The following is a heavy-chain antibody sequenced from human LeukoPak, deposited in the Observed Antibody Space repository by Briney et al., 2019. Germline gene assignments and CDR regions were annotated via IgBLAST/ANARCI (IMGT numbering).Heavy chain of an antibody. Sequence: ASVKVSCKASGGTFSSYAISWVRQAPGQGLEWMGRIIPILGIANYAQKFQGRVTITADKSTSTAYMELSSLRSEDTAVYYCASLRPDYXXXSGGYWGQGTLVTVSS. CDR2: IIPILGIA. CDR1: GGTFSSYA. V-gene: IGHV1-69*04. J-gene: IGHJ4*02. D-gene: IGHD4-23*01. CDR3: ASLRPDYXXXSGGY.